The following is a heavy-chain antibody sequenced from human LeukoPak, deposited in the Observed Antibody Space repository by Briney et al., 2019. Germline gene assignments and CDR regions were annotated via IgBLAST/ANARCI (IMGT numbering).Heavy chain of an antibody. CDR1: GFTFSDFA. CDR2: IGGTGGDT. J-gene: IGHJ4*02. V-gene: IGHV3-23*01. Sequence: GGSLRLSCAASGFTFSDFAMSWVRQAPGKGLEWVSTIGGTGGDTYYADSVKGRFTISRDNSKNTLYLQMNSLRTEDTAVYYCAKAEGYDILTGLDYWGQGTLVTVSS. CDR3: AKAEGYDILTGLDY. D-gene: IGHD3-9*01.